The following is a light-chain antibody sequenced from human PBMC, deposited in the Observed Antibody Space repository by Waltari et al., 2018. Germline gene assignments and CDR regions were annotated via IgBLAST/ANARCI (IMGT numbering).Light chain of an antibody. J-gene: IGLJ2*01. Sequence: QSALTQPASVSGSPGQSITISSTGTSIDVGAYTFVSWYQHHPGKAPKLIIYDVSDRPSGVSNRFSGSKSGNTASLTISGLQAEDEAMYYCSSFTGSSFVLFGGGTMLTVL. V-gene: IGLV2-14*03. CDR3: SSFTGSSFVL. CDR2: DVS. CDR1: SIDVGAYTF.